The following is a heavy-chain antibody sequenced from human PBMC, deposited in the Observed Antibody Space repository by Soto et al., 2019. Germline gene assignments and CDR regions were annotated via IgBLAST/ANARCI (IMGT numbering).Heavy chain of an antibody. CDR2: IWYDGSNK. D-gene: IGHD3-10*01. Sequence: QVQLVESGGGVVQPGRSLRLSCAASGVTFSSYGMHWVRQAPGKGLEWVAVIWYDGSNKYYADSVKGRFTISRDNSKNALYRQMNSQGADDTAVYYCARESMTMVRGVDYWGQGTLVTVSS. J-gene: IGHJ4*02. V-gene: IGHV3-33*01. CDR3: ARESMTMVRGVDY. CDR1: GVTFSSYG.